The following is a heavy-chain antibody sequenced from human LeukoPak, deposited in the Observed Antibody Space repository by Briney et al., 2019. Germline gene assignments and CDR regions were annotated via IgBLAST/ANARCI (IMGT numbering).Heavy chain of an antibody. CDR3: ARYNSGWDY. J-gene: IGHJ4*02. CDR2: ISSSSSTI. Sequence: SGGSLRLSCAASGFTFSSYSMNWVRQTPGKGLEWVSYISSSSSTIYYADSVKGRFTISRDNARNSLYLQMNSLRAEDTALYYYARYNSGWDYWGQGTLVTVSS. CDR1: GFTFSSYS. D-gene: IGHD6-19*01. V-gene: IGHV3-48*01.